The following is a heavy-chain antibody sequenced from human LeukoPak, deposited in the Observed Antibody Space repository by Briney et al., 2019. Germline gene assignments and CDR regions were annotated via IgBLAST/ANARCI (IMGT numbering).Heavy chain of an antibody. D-gene: IGHD3-22*01. J-gene: IGHJ3*02. CDR3: ARCRSGYYYDAFDI. CDR1: GGTFSSYA. Sequence: GASVKVSCKASGGTFSSYAISWVRQAPGQGLEWMGGIIPIFGTANYAQKFQGRVTITADEPTSTAYMELSSLRSEDTAVYYCARCRSGYYYDAFDIWGQGTMVTVSS. CDR2: IIPIFGTA. V-gene: IGHV1-69*13.